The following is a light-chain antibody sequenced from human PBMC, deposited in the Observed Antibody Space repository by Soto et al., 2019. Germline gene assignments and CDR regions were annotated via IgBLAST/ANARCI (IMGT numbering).Light chain of an antibody. CDR3: SSYTSSANYV. CDR2: DVT. Sequence: QSVLTQPASVSGSPGQSIAISCTGSSSVVGGYNYVSWYQHHPGKAPKLMIYDVTNRPSGVSDRFSGSKSGNTASLTISGLQAEDEADYYCSSYTSSANYVFGTGTKVTVL. J-gene: IGLJ1*01. V-gene: IGLV2-14*03. CDR1: SSVVGGYNY.